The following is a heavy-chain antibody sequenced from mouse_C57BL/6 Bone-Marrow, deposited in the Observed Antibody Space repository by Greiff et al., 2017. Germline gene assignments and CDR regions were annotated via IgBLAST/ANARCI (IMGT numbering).Heavy chain of an antibody. V-gene: IGHV1-75*01. CDR3: ARGYYGSSVAWFAY. J-gene: IGHJ3*01. D-gene: IGHD1-1*01. CDR1: GYTFTDYY. Sequence: QVQLKQSGPALVKPGASVKIFCKASGYTFTDYYINWVKQRPGQGLERIGWIFPGSGSTYYNEKFKGKATLTVDKSSSAAYMLLSSLTSEDSAVYFGARGYYGSSVAWFAYWGQGTLVTVSA. CDR2: IFPGSGST.